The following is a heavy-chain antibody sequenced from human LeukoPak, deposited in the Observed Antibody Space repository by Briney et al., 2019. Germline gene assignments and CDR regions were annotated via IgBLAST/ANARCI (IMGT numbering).Heavy chain of an antibody. J-gene: IGHJ6*04. CDR1: GFTFTTYW. CDR2: IRQGGSEK. V-gene: IGHV3-7*01. Sequence: GGSLRLSCAASGFTFTTYWMTWVRQAPGKGLEWVANIRQGGSEKDYVDSVKGRFTISRDNARNSLYLQMNSPRTEDTAVYYCARGGLMMDVWGKGTTVTVSS. CDR3: ARGGLMMDV. D-gene: IGHD2-8*01.